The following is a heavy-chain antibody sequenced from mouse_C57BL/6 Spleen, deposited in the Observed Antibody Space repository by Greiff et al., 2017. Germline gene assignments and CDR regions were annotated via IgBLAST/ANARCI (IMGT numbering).Heavy chain of an antibody. CDR2: ISDGGSYT. J-gene: IGHJ1*03. D-gene: IGHD4-1*01. Sequence: DVQLVESGGGLVKPGGSLKLSCAASGFTFSSYAMSWVRQTPEKRLEWVATISDGGSYTYYPDNVKGRFTISRDNAKNNLYLQMSHLKSEDTAMYYCARSGLGRYFDVWGTGTTVTVSS. CDR1: GFTFSSYA. CDR3: ARSGLGRYFDV. V-gene: IGHV5-4*01.